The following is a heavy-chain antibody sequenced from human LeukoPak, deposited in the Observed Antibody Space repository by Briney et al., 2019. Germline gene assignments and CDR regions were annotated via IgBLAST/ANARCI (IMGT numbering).Heavy chain of an antibody. D-gene: IGHD3-16*02. CDR1: GFTFSSYG. CDR2: ISYDGSNE. CDR3: AKGPAPRLGEFSYHALVDY. V-gene: IGHV3-30*18. J-gene: IGHJ4*02. Sequence: GRSLRLSCVASGFTFSSYGMHWVRQAPGKGLEWVAFISYDGSNENIADSVKGRFIVSRDNSKNTLYLQMNSLRAEDTAVYYCAKGPAPRLGEFSYHALVDYWGQGTLVTVSS.